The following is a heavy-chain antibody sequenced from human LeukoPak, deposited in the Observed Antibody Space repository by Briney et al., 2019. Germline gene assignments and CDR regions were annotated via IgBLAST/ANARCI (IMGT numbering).Heavy chain of an antibody. D-gene: IGHD2-2*01. CDR2: IRYDGSNK. Sequence: VGVALNKKLEWVAFIRYDGSNKYYADSVKGRFTISRDNSKNTLYLQMNSLRAEDTAVYYCAKNPDCSSTSCPYYFDYWGQGTLVTVSS. CDR3: AKNPDCSSTSCPYYFDY. J-gene: IGHJ4*02. V-gene: IGHV3-30*02.